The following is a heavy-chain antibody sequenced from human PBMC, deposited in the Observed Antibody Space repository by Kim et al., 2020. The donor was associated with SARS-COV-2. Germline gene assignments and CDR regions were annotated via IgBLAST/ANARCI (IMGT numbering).Heavy chain of an antibody. CDR3: ARDNFAFYF. J-gene: IGHJ3*01. V-gene: IGHV1-46*01. CDR2: DGST. Sequence: DGSTSYAQRFQDRFTVTTDTSTNTLYMGLSRLGSEDTAIYYCARDNFAFYFWGQGKMVTVSS.